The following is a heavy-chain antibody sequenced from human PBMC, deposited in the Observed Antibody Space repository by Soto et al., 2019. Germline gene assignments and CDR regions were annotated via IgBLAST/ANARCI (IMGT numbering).Heavy chain of an antibody. Sequence: EVQLVQSGAEVKKPGESLKISCKGSGYSFTTYWIAWVRQMPGKGLEWMGIIYPADSDTRYSPSFQGEVTISADKSISTAFLQWSSLKASDTAVYYCASHVELGGGTFPYFDYWGQGTLVTVSS. CDR3: ASHVELGGGTFPYFDY. CDR1: GYSFTTYW. J-gene: IGHJ4*02. CDR2: IYPADSDT. V-gene: IGHV5-51*01. D-gene: IGHD2-15*01.